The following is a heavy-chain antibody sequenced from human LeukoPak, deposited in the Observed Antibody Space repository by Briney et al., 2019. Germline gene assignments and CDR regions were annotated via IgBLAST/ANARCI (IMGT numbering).Heavy chain of an antibody. D-gene: IGHD3-9*01. J-gene: IGHJ5*02. CDR1: GGTFSSYA. CDR3: ASYLEGRVVGPGSWLTGVFLPFDP. Sequence: ASVKVSCKASGGTFSSYAISWVRQAPGQGLEWMGGIIPIFGTANYAQKFRGRVTITADESTSTAYMELSSLRSEDTAVYYCASYLEGRVVGPGSWLTGVFLPFDPWGQGTLVTVSS. CDR2: IIPIFGTA. V-gene: IGHV1-69*01.